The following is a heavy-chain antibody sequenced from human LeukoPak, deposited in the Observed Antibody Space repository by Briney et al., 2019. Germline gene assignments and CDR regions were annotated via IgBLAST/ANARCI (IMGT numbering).Heavy chain of an antibody. V-gene: IGHV1-2*06. J-gene: IGHJ5*02. CDR1: GYTFTGYY. D-gene: IGHD6-13*01. CDR2: INPNSGGT. CDR3: ARVIAAAGTAGFDP. Sequence: ASVKVSCKASGYTFTGYYMHWVRQAPGQALKWMGRINPNSGGTNYAQKFHGRVTMTRDTSISTAYMELSRLRSEDTAVYYCARVIAAAGTAGFDPWGQGTLVTVSS.